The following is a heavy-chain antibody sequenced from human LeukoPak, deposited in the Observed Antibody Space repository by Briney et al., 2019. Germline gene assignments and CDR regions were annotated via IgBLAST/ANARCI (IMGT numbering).Heavy chain of an antibody. Sequence: PGGSLRLSFAASGFTFSSYAMSWVRQAPGKGLEWVSAISGSGGSTYYADSVKGRFTISGDNSKNSLYLQMNSLRAEDTAVYYCATAPKASHSSGSPPRDYWGQGTLVTVSS. CDR1: GFTFSSYA. V-gene: IGHV3-23*01. J-gene: IGHJ4*02. CDR2: ISGSGGST. CDR3: ATAPKASHSSGSPPRDY. D-gene: IGHD3-22*01.